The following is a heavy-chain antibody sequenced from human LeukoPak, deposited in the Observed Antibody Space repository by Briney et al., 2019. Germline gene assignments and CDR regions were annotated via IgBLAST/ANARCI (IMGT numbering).Heavy chain of an antibody. CDR1: GGSISSYY. CDR3: ATSYYYYCMDG. CDR2: IYTSGST. J-gene: IGHJ6*03. Sequence: PSDTLSLTCTVSGGSISSYYWSWLRQPPGKGLEWIGYIYTSGSTNYNPPLKRRVTIYVDPHKNQFSLERSSVSAADTVVYYCATSYYYYCMDGWGKGTTVTVS. V-gene: IGHV4-4*09.